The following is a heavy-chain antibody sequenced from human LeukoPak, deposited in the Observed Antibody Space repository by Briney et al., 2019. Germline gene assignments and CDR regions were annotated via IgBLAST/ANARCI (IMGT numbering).Heavy chain of an antibody. CDR1: GGTFSSYA. CDR2: IIPIFGTA. CDR3: ARVRDNGYYFDY. D-gene: IGHD2-8*01. V-gene: IGHV1-69*05. J-gene: IGHJ4*02. Sequence: SVKVSCKASGGTFSSYAISWVRQAPGQGLEWRGGIIPIFGTANYAQKFQGRVTITTDESTSTAYMELSSLRSEDTAVYYCARVRDNGYYFDYWGQGTLVTVSS.